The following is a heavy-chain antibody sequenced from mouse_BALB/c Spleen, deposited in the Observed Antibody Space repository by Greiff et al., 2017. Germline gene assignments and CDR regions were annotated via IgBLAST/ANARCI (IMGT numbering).Heavy chain of an antibody. J-gene: IGHJ4*01. V-gene: IGHV3-6*02. CDR2: ISYDGSN. CDR3: ARGDYDDGLDY. Sequence: EVQLQESGPGLVKPSQSLSLTCSVTGYSITSGYYWNWIRQFPGNKLEWMGYISYDGSNNYNPSLKNRISITRDTSKNQFFLKLNSVTTEDTATYYCARGDYDDGLDYWGQGTSVTVSS. D-gene: IGHD2-4*01. CDR1: GYSITSGYY.